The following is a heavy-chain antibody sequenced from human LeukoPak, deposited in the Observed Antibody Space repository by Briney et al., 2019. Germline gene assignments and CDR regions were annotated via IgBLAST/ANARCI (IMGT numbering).Heavy chain of an antibody. CDR1: GTVFSTYE. Sequence: GGSLRLSCAASGTVFSTYEMKWVRQAPGQGLEWVSSISSSGTTIYYADSVEGRFTISRDNAKNSLYLQTTVLRSEDTAVYYCARRNYYYMDVWGKGTTVTVSS. CDR3: ARRNYYYMDV. CDR2: ISSSGTTI. J-gene: IGHJ6*03. V-gene: IGHV3-48*03.